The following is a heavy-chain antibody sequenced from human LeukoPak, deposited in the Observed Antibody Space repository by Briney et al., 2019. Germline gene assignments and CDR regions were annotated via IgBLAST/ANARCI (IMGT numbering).Heavy chain of an antibody. CDR3: AREGGYSYGDAPLHFDN. Sequence: PSETLSLTCTVSGGSISSYYWSWIRQPPGKGLEWIGYIYYSGSTNYNPSLKSRVTISVDTSKNQIFLKLSSLTAADTAVYYCAREGGYSYGDAPLHFDNWGQGILVTVSS. J-gene: IGHJ4*02. D-gene: IGHD5-18*01. V-gene: IGHV4-59*12. CDR1: GGSISSYY. CDR2: IYYSGST.